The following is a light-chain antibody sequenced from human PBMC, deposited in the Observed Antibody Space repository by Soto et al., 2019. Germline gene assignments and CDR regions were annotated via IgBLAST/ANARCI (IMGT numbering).Light chain of an antibody. Sequence: DIHLTQSPSTLSASVGDRVTITCRASQSISSGLAWYQQKPGKAPNLLIYTTSSLESGFPSRFNGTGSGTEFTLTNSSLQPDDFATYYCQHYKDYSWTFGQGTKVEIK. CDR1: QSISSG. CDR3: QHYKDYSWT. V-gene: IGKV1-5*03. CDR2: TTS. J-gene: IGKJ1*01.